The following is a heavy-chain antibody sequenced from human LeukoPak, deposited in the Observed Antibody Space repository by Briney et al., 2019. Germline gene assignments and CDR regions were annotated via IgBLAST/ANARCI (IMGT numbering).Heavy chain of an antibody. CDR2: INAGNGNT. Sequence: ASVNVSFKASGYTFTSYTMHWVRQAPGQRLEWMGWINAGNGNTKYSQKFQGRVTITRDTSASTAYMELSSLRSEDTAVYYCAKVTVAAVVAATSNWFDPWGQGTLVTVSS. CDR1: GYTFTSYT. J-gene: IGHJ5*02. CDR3: AKVTVAAVVAATSNWFDP. D-gene: IGHD2-15*01. V-gene: IGHV1-3*01.